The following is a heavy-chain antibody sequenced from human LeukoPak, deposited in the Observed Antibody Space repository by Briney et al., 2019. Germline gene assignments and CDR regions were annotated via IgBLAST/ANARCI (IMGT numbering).Heavy chain of an antibody. V-gene: IGHV4-59*08. J-gene: IGHJ4*02. Sequence: PSETLSLTCTVSGASIISYYWSWIRQPPGKGLEWIGYMYYSGSTNYNPSLKSRVTISVDTSKNQFSLKLSSVTAADTAVYYCARAWGYYDSSGYYYYWGQGTLVTVSS. CDR3: ARAWGYYDSSGYYYY. CDR1: GASIISYY. CDR2: MYYSGST. D-gene: IGHD3-22*01.